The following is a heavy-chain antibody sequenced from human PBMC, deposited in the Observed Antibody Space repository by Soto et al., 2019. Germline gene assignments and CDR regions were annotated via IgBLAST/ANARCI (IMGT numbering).Heavy chain of an antibody. J-gene: IGHJ4*02. CDR3: ARDLAKGGGSAGFDY. CDR2: VYWDDDK. CDR1: GVSLSTSGMG. Sequence: SGPTLVNPTQTLTLTCTFSGVSLSTSGMGVGWIRQPPGKALEWLALVYWDDDKRYSPSLKSRLTITKDTSKNQVVLTMTYMDPVDTATYYCARDLAKGGGSAGFDYWGQGTLLTVSS. V-gene: IGHV2-5*02. D-gene: IGHD1-26*01.